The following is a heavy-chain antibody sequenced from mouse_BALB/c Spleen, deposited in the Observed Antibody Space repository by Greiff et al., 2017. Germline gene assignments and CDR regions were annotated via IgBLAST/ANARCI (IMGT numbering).Heavy chain of an antibody. Sequence: VQLQQSGAELMKPGASVKISCKATGYTFSSYWIEWVKQRPGHGLEWIGEILPGSGSTNYNEKFKGKATFTADTSSNTAYMQLSSLTSEDSAVYYWARGGVYGGFAYWGQGTLVTVSA. CDR2: ILPGSGST. J-gene: IGHJ3*01. V-gene: IGHV1-9*01. D-gene: IGHD1-1*02. CDR3: ARGGVYGGFAY. CDR1: GYTFSSYW.